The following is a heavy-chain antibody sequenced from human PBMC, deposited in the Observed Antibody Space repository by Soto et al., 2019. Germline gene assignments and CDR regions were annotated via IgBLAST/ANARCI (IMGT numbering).Heavy chain of an antibody. Sequence: QVQLQQWGAGLLKPSETLSLTCAVYGGSFSGYYWSWIRQPPGKGLEWFGEINHSGSTNYNPSLKSRVPISEDQSKNQFSLNLSSVTAADTAVYYCAISKRIPRDILTGYYKSVWFDPWGQGTLVTVSS. CDR1: GGSFSGYY. V-gene: IGHV4-34*01. J-gene: IGHJ5*02. CDR3: AISKRIPRDILTGYYKSVWFDP. D-gene: IGHD3-9*01. CDR2: INHSGST.